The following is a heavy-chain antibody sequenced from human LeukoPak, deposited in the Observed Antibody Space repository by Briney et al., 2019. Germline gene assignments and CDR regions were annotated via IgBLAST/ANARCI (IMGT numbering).Heavy chain of an antibody. CDR1: GFTFSSYW. V-gene: IGHV3-7*01. J-gene: IGHJ4*02. CDR2: IKQDGSEK. Sequence: PGGSLRLSCAASGFTFSSYWMSWVRQAPGKGLEWVANIKQDGSEKYYVDSVKGRFPISRDNAKNSLYLQMNSLRAEDTAVYYCARYGSGKYSLFGYWGQGTLVTVSS. CDR3: ARYGSGKYSLFGY. D-gene: IGHD3-10*01.